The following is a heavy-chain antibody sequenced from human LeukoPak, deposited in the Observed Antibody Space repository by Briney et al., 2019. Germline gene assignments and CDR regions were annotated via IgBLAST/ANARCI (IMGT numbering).Heavy chain of an antibody. CDR1: GYTFTSYD. CDR3: ARAKLAVAGRRWFDP. Sequence: GASVKVSCKASGYTFTSYDINWVRQATGQGLEWMGWMNPNSGNTGYAQKFQGRVTMTRNTSISTAYMELSSLRSGDTAVYYCARAKLAVAGRRWFDPWGQGTLVTVSS. V-gene: IGHV1-8*01. CDR2: MNPNSGNT. J-gene: IGHJ5*02. D-gene: IGHD6-19*01.